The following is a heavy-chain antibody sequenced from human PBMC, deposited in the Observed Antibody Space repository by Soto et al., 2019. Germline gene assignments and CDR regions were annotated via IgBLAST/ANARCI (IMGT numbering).Heavy chain of an antibody. D-gene: IGHD6-13*01. Sequence: SVKVSCKASGGTFSSYAISWVRQAPGQGLEWMGGIIPIFGTANYAQKFQGRVTITADESTSTAYMELSSLRSEDTAVYYCARQSVAAAGFDPWGQGTLVTVSS. CDR1: GGTFSSYA. J-gene: IGHJ5*02. CDR2: IIPIFGTA. CDR3: ARQSVAAAGFDP. V-gene: IGHV1-69*13.